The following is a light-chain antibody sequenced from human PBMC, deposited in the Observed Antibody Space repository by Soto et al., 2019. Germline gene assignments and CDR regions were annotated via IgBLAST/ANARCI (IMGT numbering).Light chain of an antibody. J-gene: IGLJ1*01. CDR1: SSNIGSNT. CDR3: AAWVDSLNAPYV. V-gene: IGLV1-44*01. Sequence: QSVLTQPPSASGTPGQRVTISYSGSSSNIGSNTVNWYRQLPGTAPKLLIYSNNQRPAGVPDRFSGSKSGTSASLAISGLQSEDEADYYCAAWVDSLNAPYVFGTGTKLTVL. CDR2: SNN.